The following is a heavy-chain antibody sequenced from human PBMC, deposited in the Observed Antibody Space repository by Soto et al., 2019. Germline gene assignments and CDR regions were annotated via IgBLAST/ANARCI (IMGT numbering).Heavy chain of an antibody. CDR3: ARDPRLATPYYCYGMDV. D-gene: IGHD5-12*01. CDR2: IYYSGST. CDR1: GGSISSGGYY. V-gene: IGHV4-31*03. Sequence: QVQLQESGPGLVKPSQTLSLTCTVSGGSISSGGYYWSWIRQHPGKGLEWIGYIYYSGSTYYNPSLQSRVTISVDTSKNQFSLKLSSVTAADTAVYYCARDPRLATPYYCYGMDVWGQGTTVTVSS. J-gene: IGHJ6*02.